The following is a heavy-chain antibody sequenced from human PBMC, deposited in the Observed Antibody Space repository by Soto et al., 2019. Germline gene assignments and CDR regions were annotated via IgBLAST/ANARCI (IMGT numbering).Heavy chain of an antibody. CDR1: CDSIKTHY. CDR2: IYYSGST. V-gene: IGHV4-59*11. CDR3: ASGWMAAFDN. D-gene: IGHD2-2*03. Sequence: PXETLSLPCNVTCDSIKTHYWSWIRQAPGKGLEWIGYIYYSGSTLYNPSLKRRVTISADTAKNQFSLRLTSLTAADTAVYYCASGWMAAFDNWGQGTLVTVSS. J-gene: IGHJ4*02.